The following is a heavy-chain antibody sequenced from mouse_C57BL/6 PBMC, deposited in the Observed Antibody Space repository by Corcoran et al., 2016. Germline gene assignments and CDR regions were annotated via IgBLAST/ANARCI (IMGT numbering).Heavy chain of an antibody. Sequence: QIQLVQSGPELKKPGETVKISCKASGYTFTTYGMSWVKQAPGKGLKWMGWINTYSGVPTYADDFKGRFAFSLETSASTAYLQINNLKNEDTATYFCARCDGSILYYFDYWGQGTTLTVSS. J-gene: IGHJ2*01. D-gene: IGHD1-1*01. CDR2: INTYSGVP. CDR3: ARCDGSILYYFDY. V-gene: IGHV9-3*01. CDR1: GYTFTTYG.